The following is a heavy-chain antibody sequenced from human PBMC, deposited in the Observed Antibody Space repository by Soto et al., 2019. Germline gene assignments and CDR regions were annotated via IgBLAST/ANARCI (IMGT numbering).Heavy chain of an antibody. D-gene: IGHD2-15*01. J-gene: IGHJ4*02. CDR3: ARGRGGGSCCDY. CDR2: IYYSGSI. Sequence: SETLSLTCAVSGGSISSGGYSWSWIRQTPGKGLEWIGYIYYSGSINYNPSLKSRVTISVDTSKNQFSLKLSSVTAADTAVYYCARGRGGGSCCDYWGQGTLVTVSS. V-gene: IGHV4-61*08. CDR1: GGSISSGGYS.